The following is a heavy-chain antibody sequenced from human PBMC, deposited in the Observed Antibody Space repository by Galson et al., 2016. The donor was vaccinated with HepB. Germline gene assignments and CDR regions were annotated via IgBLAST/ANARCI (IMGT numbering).Heavy chain of an antibody. V-gene: IGHV3-30*04. J-gene: IGHJ5*02. CDR1: GFTFSTYA. CDR3: ARGGPYGDLGSNWFDP. Sequence: SLRLSCAASGFTFSTYAMHWVRQAPGKGLGWVAVISYDGSNKYYADSVKGRFTISRDYFKNTLYLQMNSLRAEDTAVYYCARGGPYGDLGSNWFDPWGQGTLVTVSS. D-gene: IGHD4-17*01. CDR2: ISYDGSNK.